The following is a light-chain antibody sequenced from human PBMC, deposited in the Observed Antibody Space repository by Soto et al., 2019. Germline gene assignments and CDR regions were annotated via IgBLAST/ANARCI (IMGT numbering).Light chain of an antibody. J-gene: IGKJ1*01. CDR2: WAS. Sequence: DIVMTQSPDSLAVSLGERATINCESSQSVLYSSNNKNYLAWYQQKPGQPPKLLISWASTRESGVPDRFSVSGSWTDFTLTISSLQADYVAVYYCQQYYSAPWTFGQGTKVEIK. CDR1: QSVLYSSNNKNY. CDR3: QQYYSAPWT. V-gene: IGKV4-1*01.